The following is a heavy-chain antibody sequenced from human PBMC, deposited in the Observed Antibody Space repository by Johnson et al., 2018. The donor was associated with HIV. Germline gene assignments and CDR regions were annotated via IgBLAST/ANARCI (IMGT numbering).Heavy chain of an antibody. CDR2: ISGSGGST. D-gene: IGHD1-26*01. CDR3: ARDRVGATAFDV. CDR1: GFTFSSYA. J-gene: IGHJ3*01. V-gene: IGHV3-23*04. Sequence: VLLVESGGGLVQPGGSLRLSCAASGFTFSSYAMSWVRQAPGKGLEWVSAISGSGGSTYSADPVKGRFTISRDNSKNSLYLQMNSLRAEDTAVYYCARDRVGATAFDVWGQGTMVTVSS.